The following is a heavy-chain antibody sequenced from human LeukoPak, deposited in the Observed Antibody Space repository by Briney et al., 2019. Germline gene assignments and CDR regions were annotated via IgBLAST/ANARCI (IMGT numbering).Heavy chain of an antibody. J-gene: IGHJ6*03. CDR2: IFDSGST. V-gene: IGHV4-59*01. CDR3: ATAQLQQSYERSYTNYYHSYYMDV. D-gene: IGHD3-10*01. CDR1: GGSISPYS. Sequence: NPSETLSLTCTVSGGSISPYSWNWLRQPPRKGLEWIGYIFDSGSTNYDASLKSRVTISVDTSKNQFSLRLSSVTAADTAVYYCATAQLQQSYERSYTNYYHSYYMDVWGKGTTVTVSS.